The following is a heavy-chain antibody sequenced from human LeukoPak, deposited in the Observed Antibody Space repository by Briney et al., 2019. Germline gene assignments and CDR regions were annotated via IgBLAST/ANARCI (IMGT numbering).Heavy chain of an antibody. Sequence: KASETLSLTXTVSGGSISSGSYYWSWIRQPAGKGLEWIGRIYTSGSTNYNPSLKSRVTISVDTSKNQFSLKLSSVTAADTAVYYCARTLTAYNDAFDIWGQGTMVTVSS. CDR2: IYTSGST. V-gene: IGHV4-61*02. J-gene: IGHJ3*02. D-gene: IGHD1-14*01. CDR3: ARTLTAYNDAFDI. CDR1: GGSISSGSYY.